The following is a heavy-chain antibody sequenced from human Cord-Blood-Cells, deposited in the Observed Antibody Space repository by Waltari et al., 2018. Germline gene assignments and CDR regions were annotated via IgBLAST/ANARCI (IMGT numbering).Heavy chain of an antibody. Sequence: QVQLQESVPGLVKPSETLSLTCTVSGYSISSGYSWGWIRQPPGKGLEWIGSIYHSGSTYYNPSLKSRVTISVDTSKNQFSLKLSSVTAADTAVYYCAREGHVDTAMAFDYWGQGTLVTVSS. CDR3: AREGHVDTAMAFDY. D-gene: IGHD5-18*01. CDR1: GYSISSGYS. J-gene: IGHJ4*02. V-gene: IGHV4-38-2*02. CDR2: IYHSGST.